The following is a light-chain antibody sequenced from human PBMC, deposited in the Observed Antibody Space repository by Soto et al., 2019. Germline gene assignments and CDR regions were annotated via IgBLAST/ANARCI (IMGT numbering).Light chain of an antibody. J-gene: IGKJ1*01. CDR2: GAS. Sequence: EIVLTQSPGTLSLSPGERATLSCRASQSVSSSYLAWYQQKPGQAPRLLIYGASSRATGIPDRFSGSGSGTDFTLTISILEPEDYAVYSCQQYGSSPRTFGQRTKVDIK. CDR1: QSVSSSY. V-gene: IGKV3-20*01. CDR3: QQYGSSPRT.